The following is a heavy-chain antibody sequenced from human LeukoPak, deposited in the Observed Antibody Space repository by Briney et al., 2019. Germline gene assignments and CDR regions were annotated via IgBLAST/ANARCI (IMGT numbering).Heavy chain of an antibody. D-gene: IGHD6-13*01. CDR2: IKHDGSEQ. CDR1: GFTYTSYW. CDR3: KSGGAAPGRFDY. Sequence: PGGSLRLSCSASGFTYTSYWMSWMRQAPGKGLQWVANIKHDGSEQYYLDSVKGRFTISRDNAKNSLYLQMNSLGVEDTAVYYCKSGGAAPGRFDYWGQGVLVTVSS. V-gene: IGHV3-7*01. J-gene: IGHJ4*02.